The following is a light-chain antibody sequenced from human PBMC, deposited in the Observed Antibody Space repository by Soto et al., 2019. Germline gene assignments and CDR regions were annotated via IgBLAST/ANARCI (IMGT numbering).Light chain of an antibody. CDR1: QRISSW. CDR3: QQYNSYSRT. J-gene: IGKJ1*01. CDR2: KES. V-gene: IGKV1-5*03. Sequence: DIQMTQSPSTLSASVGDRVTITCRASQRISSWLAWYQQKPGKAPKLLIYKESSLESGVPSRFSGSGSGTEFTLTISSLQSDDFATYYCQQYNSYSRTVGQGTKVEIK.